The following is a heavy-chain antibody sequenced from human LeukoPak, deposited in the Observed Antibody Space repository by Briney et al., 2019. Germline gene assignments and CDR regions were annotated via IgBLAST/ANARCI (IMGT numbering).Heavy chain of an antibody. CDR3: ARVPYYDILTGYYGGYFDY. Sequence: SETLSLTCTVSGGSISRGDYYWSWIRQPPGKGLEWIGYIYYSGSTYYNPSLKSRVTISVDTSKNQFSLKLSSVTAADTAVYYCARVPYYDILTGYYGGYFDYWGQGTLVTVSS. J-gene: IGHJ4*02. V-gene: IGHV4-30-4*01. CDR1: GGSISRGDYY. CDR2: IYYSGST. D-gene: IGHD3-9*01.